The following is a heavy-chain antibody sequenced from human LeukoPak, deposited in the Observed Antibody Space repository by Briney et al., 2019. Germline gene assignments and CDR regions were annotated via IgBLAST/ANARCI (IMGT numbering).Heavy chain of an antibody. CDR2: ISSSSSYI. D-gene: IGHD3-10*01. CDR1: GFSLSTYN. J-gene: IGHJ5*02. Sequence: GGSLRLSCIASGFSLSTYNMNWVRQAPGKGLEWVSCISSSSSYIFYGDSVKGRFTISRDNDKNSVYLQMNSLTAEDTAVYYCARDFYDAGSYPRGFDAWGQGTLVTVSS. CDR3: ARDFYDAGSYPRGFDA. V-gene: IGHV3-21*01.